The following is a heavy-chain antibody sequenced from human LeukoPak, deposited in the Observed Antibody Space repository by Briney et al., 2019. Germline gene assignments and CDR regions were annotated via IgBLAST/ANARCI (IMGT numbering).Heavy chain of an antibody. CDR1: GGFFSGYY. CDR3: ARESGGSSWSRQTYNWFDP. CDR2: IDHSGST. Sequence: SETLSLTCAVYGGFFSGYYWSWIRQPPGKGLEWIGEIDHSGSTNYKPSLKSRVTISVDTSKNPCFRKLSSVAAADPAVYYCARESGGSSWSRQTYNWFDPWGQGTLVTVSS. J-gene: IGHJ5*02. D-gene: IGHD6-13*01. V-gene: IGHV4-34*01.